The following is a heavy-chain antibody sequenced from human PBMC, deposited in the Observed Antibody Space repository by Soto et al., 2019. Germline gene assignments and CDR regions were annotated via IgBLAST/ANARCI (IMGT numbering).Heavy chain of an antibody. D-gene: IGHD2-15*01. V-gene: IGHV3-30*18. CDR2: ISYDGSNK. J-gene: IGHJ4*02. CDR3: ANLLSSFDY. Sequence: GGSLRLSCAASGFTFSGYGMHWVRQAPGKGLEWVAVISYDGSNKYYADSVKGRFTISRDNSKNTLYLQMNSLRAEDTAVYYCANLLSSFDYWGQGTLVTVSS. CDR1: GFTFSGYG.